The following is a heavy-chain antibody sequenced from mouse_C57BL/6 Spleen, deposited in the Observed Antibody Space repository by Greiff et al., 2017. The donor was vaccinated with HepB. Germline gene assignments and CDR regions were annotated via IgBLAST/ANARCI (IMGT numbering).Heavy chain of an antibody. J-gene: IGHJ1*03. CDR2: IDPEDGDT. CDR3: TTVPKIYYGNYEGYFDV. V-gene: IGHV14-1*01. Sequence: EVKLVESGAELVRPGASVKLSCTASGFNIKDYYMHWVKQRPEQGLEWIGRIDPEDGDTEYAPKFQGKATMTADTSSNTAYLQLSSLTSEDTAVYYCTTVPKIYYGNYEGYFDVWGTGTTVTVSS. D-gene: IGHD2-1*01. CDR1: GFNIKDYY.